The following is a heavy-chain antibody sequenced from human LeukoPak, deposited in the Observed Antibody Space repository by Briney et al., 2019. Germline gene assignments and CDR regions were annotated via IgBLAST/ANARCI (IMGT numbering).Heavy chain of an antibody. Sequence: PGGSLRLSCAASGFTFSSYAMSWVRQAPGKGLEWVSAISGSGGSTYYADSVKGRFTISRDNSKNTLYLQMNSLRAEDTAVYYCAKDGYYYGSGSYSPFDYWGQGTLVTVSP. V-gene: IGHV3-23*01. CDR1: GFTFSSYA. CDR3: AKDGYYYGSGSYSPFDY. CDR2: ISGSGGST. D-gene: IGHD3-10*01. J-gene: IGHJ4*02.